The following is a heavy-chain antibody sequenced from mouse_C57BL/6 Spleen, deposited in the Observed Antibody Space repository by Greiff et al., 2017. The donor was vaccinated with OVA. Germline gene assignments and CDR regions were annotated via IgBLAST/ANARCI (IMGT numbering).Heavy chain of an antibody. V-gene: IGHV1-52*01. J-gene: IGHJ2*01. D-gene: IGHD1-1*01. Sequence: VQLKQPGAELVRPGSSVKLSCKASGYTFTSYWMHWVKQRPIQGLEWIGNIDPSDSETHYNQKFKDKATLTVDKSSSTAYMQLSSLTSEDTAVYYGARSENSGSSCDYWGQGTTLTVSS. CDR1: GYTFTSYW. CDR3: ARSENSGSSCDY. CDR2: IDPSDSET.